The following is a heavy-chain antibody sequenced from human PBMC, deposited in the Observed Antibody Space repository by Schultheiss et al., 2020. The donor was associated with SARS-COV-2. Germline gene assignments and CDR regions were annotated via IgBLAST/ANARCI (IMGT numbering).Heavy chain of an antibody. Sequence: GGSLRLSCAASGFTFSSSWMHWVCQAPEKGLEWVADIKCDGSEKYYVDSVKGRLTISRDNAKNSLYLQVNSLRAEDMTVYYCVRGRPPTDVDSSGYYFPFDYWGQGTLVTVSS. CDR1: GFTFSSSW. V-gene: IGHV3-52*01. D-gene: IGHD3-22*01. CDR2: IKCDGSEK. J-gene: IGHJ4*02. CDR3: VRGRPPTDVDSSGYYFPFDY.